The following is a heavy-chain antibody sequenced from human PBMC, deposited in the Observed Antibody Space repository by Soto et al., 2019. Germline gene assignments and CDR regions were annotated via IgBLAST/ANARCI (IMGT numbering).Heavy chain of an antibody. J-gene: IGHJ6*02. V-gene: IGHV3-30-3*01. CDR2: ISYDGSNK. Sequence: GGSLRLSCAASGFTFSSYAMHWVRQAPGKGLEWVAVISYDGSNKYYADSVKGRFTISRDNSKNTLYLQMNSLRAEDTAVYYCARDSYGMDVWGQGTTVTVSS. CDR1: GFTFSSYA. CDR3: ARDSYGMDV.